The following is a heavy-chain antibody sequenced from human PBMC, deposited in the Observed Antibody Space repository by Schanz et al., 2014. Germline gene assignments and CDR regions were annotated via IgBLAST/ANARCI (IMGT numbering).Heavy chain of an antibody. V-gene: IGHV1-8*01. CDR2: MQPDSGKT. J-gene: IGHJ5*02. D-gene: IGHD4-4*01. Sequence: VQLEQSGAEVKKPGSSVKVSCKTSGYTFSNDDINWVRQAIGQGPEWMGWMQPDSGKTHYAEKFQGRVAMTRDVSRSTAYMELSSLASEDTAVYYCARGQRRTVGRPFGPWRQGTLVTVSS. CDR1: GYTFSNDD. CDR3: ARGQRRTVGRPFGP.